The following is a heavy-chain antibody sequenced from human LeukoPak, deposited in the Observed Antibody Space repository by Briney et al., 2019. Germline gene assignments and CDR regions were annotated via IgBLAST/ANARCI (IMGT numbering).Heavy chain of an antibody. J-gene: IGHJ4*02. Sequence: GGSLRLSCDGSAFIFSGHWMNWVRQTPGKGLEWVASIKEDGSERQYVDSVKGRFSIFRDNTKGSLFLQLNSLRAEDTAIYYCAKGGEDPDYWGQGTLVTVSS. CDR3: AKGGEDPDY. CDR2: IKEDGSER. D-gene: IGHD2-21*01. CDR1: AFIFSGHW. V-gene: IGHV3-7*01.